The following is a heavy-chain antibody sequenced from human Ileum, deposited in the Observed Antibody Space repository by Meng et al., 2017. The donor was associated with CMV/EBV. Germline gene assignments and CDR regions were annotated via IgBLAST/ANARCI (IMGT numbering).Heavy chain of an antibody. D-gene: IGHD6-19*01. Sequence: ASVKVSCKASGYTFTGYFIQWVRQAPGQGLEWMGWMNPNHGGAQFAPKFQGRVTMNRDTATTTAYMELSGLTSDDPAVYFCAIKLGLAVADKREASSLGYWGQGTLVTVSS. CDR1: GYTFTGYF. J-gene: IGHJ4*02. CDR2: MNPNHGGA. CDR3: AIKLGLAVADKREASSLGY. V-gene: IGHV1-2*02.